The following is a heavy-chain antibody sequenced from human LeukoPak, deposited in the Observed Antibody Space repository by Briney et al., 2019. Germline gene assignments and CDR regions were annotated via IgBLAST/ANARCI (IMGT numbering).Heavy chain of an antibody. J-gene: IGHJ4*02. Sequence: SVKVSCKASGGTFSSYAISWVRQAPGQGLEWMGGIIPIFGTANYAQKFQGRVTITADESTSTAYMELSSLRSDDTAVYYCARDPAAAGTGDFDYWGQGTLVTVSS. CDR1: GGTFSSYA. D-gene: IGHD6-13*01. CDR2: IIPIFGTA. V-gene: IGHV1-69*13. CDR3: ARDPAAAGTGDFDY.